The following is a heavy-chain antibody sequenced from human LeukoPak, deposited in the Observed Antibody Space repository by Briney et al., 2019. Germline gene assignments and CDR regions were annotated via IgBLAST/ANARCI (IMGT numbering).Heavy chain of an antibody. V-gene: IGHV3-7*01. J-gene: IGHJ4*02. CDR1: GFTFSSYW. CDR3: ARDHSDYVRVGLDY. Sequence: GGSLRLSCAASGFTFSSYWMSWVRQAPGKGLEWVANIKQDGSEKYYVDSVKGRFTISGDNAKNSLYLQMNSLRAEDTAVYFCARDHSDYVRVGLDYWGQGTLVTVSS. CDR2: IKQDGSEK. D-gene: IGHD5-12*01.